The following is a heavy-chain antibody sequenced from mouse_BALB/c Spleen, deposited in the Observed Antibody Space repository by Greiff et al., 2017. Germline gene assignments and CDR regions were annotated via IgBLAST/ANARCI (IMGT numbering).Heavy chain of an antibody. Sequence: EVKLMESGAELVRSGASVKLSCTASGFNIKDYYMHWVKQRPEQGLEWIGWIDPENGDTEYAPKFQGKATMTADTSSNTAYLQLSSLTSEDTAVYYCNAYRSWFAYWGQGTLVTVSA. V-gene: IGHV14-4*02. CDR2: IDPENGDT. CDR1: GFNIKDYY. CDR3: NAYRSWFAY. D-gene: IGHD2-14*01. J-gene: IGHJ3*01.